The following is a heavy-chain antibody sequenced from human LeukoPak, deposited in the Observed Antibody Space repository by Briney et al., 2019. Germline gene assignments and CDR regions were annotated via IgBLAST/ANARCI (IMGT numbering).Heavy chain of an antibody. D-gene: IGHD3-10*01. CDR3: ARDGNWFGELLIDY. V-gene: IGHV1-8*01. Sequence: GASVKVSCKASGYTFTSYDINWVRQATGQGREWMGWMNPNSGNTGYAQKFQGRVTMTRDTSISTAYMELSRLRSDDTAVYYCARDGNWFGELLIDYWGQGTLVTVSS. CDR1: GYTFTSYD. CDR2: MNPNSGNT. J-gene: IGHJ4*02.